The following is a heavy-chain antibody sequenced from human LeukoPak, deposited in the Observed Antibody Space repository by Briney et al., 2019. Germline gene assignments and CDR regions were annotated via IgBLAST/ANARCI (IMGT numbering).Heavy chain of an antibody. Sequence: GGSLRLSCAASGFTFSSYSMNWVRQAPGKGLEWVLSISSSSSYIYYADSVKGRFTISRDNAKNSLYLQMNSLRAEDTAVYYCARDFYPYGGNSGFEYWGQGTLVTVSS. CDR1: GFTFSSYS. CDR3: ARDFYPYGGNSGFEY. D-gene: IGHD4-23*01. J-gene: IGHJ4*02. V-gene: IGHV3-21*01. CDR2: ISSSSSYI.